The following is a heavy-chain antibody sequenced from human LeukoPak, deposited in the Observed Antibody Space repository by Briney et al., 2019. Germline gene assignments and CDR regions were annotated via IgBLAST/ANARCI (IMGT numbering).Heavy chain of an antibody. CDR2: VIPMFDTA. V-gene: IGHV1-69*06. CDR3: ARHEGFCTETSCYQALDF. D-gene: IGHD2-8*02. CDR1: GATFSNYA. Sequence: ASVKVSCKASGATFSNYAFTWVRQAPGQGLEWMGRVIPMFDTAEYAQKFQGRVTITADKSTSTVYMELSSLRSGDTAIYYCARHEGFCTETSCYQALDFWGQGTLVTVST. J-gene: IGHJ4*02.